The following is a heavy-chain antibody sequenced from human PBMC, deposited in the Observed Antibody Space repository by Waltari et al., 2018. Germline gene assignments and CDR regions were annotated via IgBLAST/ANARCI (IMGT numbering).Heavy chain of an antibody. D-gene: IGHD3-22*01. V-gene: IGHV4-59*01. CDR1: GGSIRCYY. J-gene: IGHJ4*02. CDR2: IYYSGST. CDR3: ARGGTYYYDSSGYPFDY. Sequence: QVQLQASGPGLVTPSETLSLTCPVSGGSIRCYYLSWIRQPPGKGLEWIGYIYYSGSTNYNPSLKSRVTISVDTSKNQFSLKLSSVTAADTAVYYCARGGTYYYDSSGYPFDYWGQGTLVTVSS.